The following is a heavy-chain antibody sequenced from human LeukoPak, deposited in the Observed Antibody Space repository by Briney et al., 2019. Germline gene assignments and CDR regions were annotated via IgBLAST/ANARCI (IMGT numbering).Heavy chain of an antibody. CDR1: GGSISSYY. J-gene: IGHJ5*02. D-gene: IGHD3-10*01. CDR3: ARDLLLSSVFDP. Sequence: SETLSLTCTVSGGSISSYYWSWIRQPPGKGLEWIGYIYYSGSTNYNPSLKSRVTISVDTSKKQFSPKLSSVTAADTAVYYCARDLLLSSVFDPWGQGTLVTVSS. CDR2: IYYSGST. V-gene: IGHV4-59*01.